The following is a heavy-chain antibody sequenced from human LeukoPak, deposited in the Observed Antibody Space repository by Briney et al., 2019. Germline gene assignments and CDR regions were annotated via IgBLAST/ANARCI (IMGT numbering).Heavy chain of an antibody. Sequence: SETLSLTCTVSGGSISSYYWSWIRQPPGKGLEWIGYIHYSGSTNYNRSLKSRVTISVDTSKNQFSLKLSSVTAADTAVYYCAREGYSGSDYWGQGTLVTVSS. V-gene: IGHV4-59*01. CDR2: IHYSGST. D-gene: IGHD2-15*01. CDR1: GGSISSYY. CDR3: AREGYSGSDY. J-gene: IGHJ4*02.